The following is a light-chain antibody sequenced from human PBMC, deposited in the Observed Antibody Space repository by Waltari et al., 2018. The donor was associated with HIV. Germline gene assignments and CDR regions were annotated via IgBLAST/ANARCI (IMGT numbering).Light chain of an antibody. CDR1: DRAFALSTF. J-gene: IGLJ3*02. CDR2: DVD. Sequence: SAVTQPASVSGLPGQSTTLSCTGDDRAFALSTFVSWYQHHPGKLPRLIVYDVDSRASGISARFSGSKAGHTASLNISGLRAEDEADYYCASFTDDNTLLFGGGTKVTVL. CDR3: ASFTDDNTLL. V-gene: IGLV2-14*01.